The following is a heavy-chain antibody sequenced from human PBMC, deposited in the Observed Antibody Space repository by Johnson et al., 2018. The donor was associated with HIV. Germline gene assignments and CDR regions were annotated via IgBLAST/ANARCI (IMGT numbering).Heavy chain of an antibody. CDR3: AREWELLGSAFGI. J-gene: IGHJ3*02. CDR1: GFTFSSYA. D-gene: IGHD1-26*01. V-gene: IGHV3-30*03. CDR2: ISYDGSNK. Sequence: QMLLVESGGGVVQPGRSLRLSCAASGFTFSSYAMHWVRQAPGKGLEWVAIISYDGSNKYYADSVKGRFTISRDNSKNTLYLQMNSLRAEDTAVHYCAREWELLGSAFGIWGQGTMVTVSS.